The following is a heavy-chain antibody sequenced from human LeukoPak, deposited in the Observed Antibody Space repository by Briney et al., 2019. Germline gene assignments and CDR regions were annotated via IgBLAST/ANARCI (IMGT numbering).Heavy chain of an antibody. V-gene: IGHV1-2*02. CDR2: INPNSGGT. D-gene: IGHD2-2*01. Sequence: ASVKVSCKASGYTFTGYYMHWVRQAPGQGLGWMGWINPNSGGTNYAQKFQGRVTMTRDTSISTAYMELSRLRSDDTAVYYCARVVIVVVPAAFMFDPWGQGTLVTVSS. CDR3: ARVVIVVVPAAFMFDP. CDR1: GYTFTGYY. J-gene: IGHJ5*02.